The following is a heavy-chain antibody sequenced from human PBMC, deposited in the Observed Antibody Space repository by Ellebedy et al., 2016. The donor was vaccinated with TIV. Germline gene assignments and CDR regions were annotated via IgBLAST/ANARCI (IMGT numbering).Heavy chain of an antibody. J-gene: IGHJ3*01. CDR1: GLTFSSHA. Sequence: PGGSLRLSCAASGLTFSSHAMSWVRQAPGKGLEWVSSISDSGGNTYYADSVKGRFTISRDNSKNTLYRQMNSLRAEDTAVYYCARDPVGVGPAFDVWGQGTMVTVSS. D-gene: IGHD4-23*01. CDR2: ISDSGGNT. CDR3: ARDPVGVGPAFDV. V-gene: IGHV3-23*01.